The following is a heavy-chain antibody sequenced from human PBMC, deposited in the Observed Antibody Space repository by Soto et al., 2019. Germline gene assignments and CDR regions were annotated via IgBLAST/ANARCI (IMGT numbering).Heavy chain of an antibody. CDR3: VQSRCGGDCLQSYSSHSYYGLDV. V-gene: IGHV2-5*02. D-gene: IGHD2-21*01. CDR2: IYWDDDK. J-gene: IGHJ6*02. CDR1: GFSLSTTGVG. Sequence: SGPTLVNPTQAPTLTCTFSGFSLSTTGVGVGWIRQPPGKALEWLALIYWDDDKRYNPSLKSRLTITKDTSKNQVVLTMTNMDPVDTATYYCVQSRCGGDCLQSYSSHSYYGLDVWGQGTTVTVSS.